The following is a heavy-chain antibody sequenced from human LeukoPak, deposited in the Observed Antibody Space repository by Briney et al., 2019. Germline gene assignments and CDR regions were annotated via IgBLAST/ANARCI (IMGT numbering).Heavy chain of an antibody. V-gene: IGHV4-39*07. CDR2: IYYKGNT. Sequence: SETLSLTCAVSGGSISSRSYYWGWIRQPPGKGLEWIGSIYYKGNTYLNPSLKSRVTISEDTSKNQFSLKLNSVTAADTAVYYCARDYGDIPPDWYYDLWGRGTLVTVSS. J-gene: IGHJ2*01. CDR3: ARDYGDIPPDWYYDL. CDR1: GGSISSRSYY. D-gene: IGHD4-17*01.